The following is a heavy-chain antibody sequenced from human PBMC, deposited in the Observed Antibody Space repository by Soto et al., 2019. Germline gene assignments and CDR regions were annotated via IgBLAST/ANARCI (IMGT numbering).Heavy chain of an antibody. J-gene: IGHJ6*02. CDR1: GGTFSSYA. Sequence: SVKVSCKASGGTFSSYAISCVRQAPGQGLEWMGGIIPIFGTANYAQKFQGRVTITADESTSTAYMELSSLRSEDTAVYYCARGGSYYYYGMDVWGQGTTVTVSS. CDR2: IIPIFGTA. V-gene: IGHV1-69*13. CDR3: ARGGSYYYYGMDV. D-gene: IGHD1-26*01.